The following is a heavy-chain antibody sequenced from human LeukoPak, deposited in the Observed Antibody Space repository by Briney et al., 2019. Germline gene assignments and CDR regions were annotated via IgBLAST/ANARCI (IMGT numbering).Heavy chain of an antibody. V-gene: IGHV1-18*01. CDR3: ATPTPYGDGGLFDY. CDR2: ISAYNGNT. Sequence: ASVKVSCKASGYTFTSYGISWVRQAPGQGLEWMGWISAYNGNTNYAQKLQGRVTMTTDTSTSTAYMELSRLRSDDTAVYYCATPTPYGDGGLFDYWGQGTLVTVSS. D-gene: IGHD4-17*01. CDR1: GYTFTSYG. J-gene: IGHJ4*02.